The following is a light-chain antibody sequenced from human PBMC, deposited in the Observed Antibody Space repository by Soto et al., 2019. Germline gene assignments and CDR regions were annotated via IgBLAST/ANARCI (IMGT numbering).Light chain of an antibody. Sequence: EIVLTQSPCTLSLSPGERATLSCRASQSGDLAWYQQRPGQVPRLLIYGASSRATGVPDRFSGSGSGTDFTLTISRLEPEDFAVYYCQQRETFGQGTKVDIK. V-gene: IGKV3-20*01. J-gene: IGKJ1*01. CDR1: QSGD. CDR2: GAS. CDR3: QQRET.